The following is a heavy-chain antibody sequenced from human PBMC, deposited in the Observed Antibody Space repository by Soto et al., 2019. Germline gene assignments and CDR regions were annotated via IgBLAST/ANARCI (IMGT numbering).Heavy chain of an antibody. CDR1: GYNFNSHS. CDR2: INPNTGNP. V-gene: IGHV7-4-1*01. D-gene: IGHD1-26*01. Sequence: QVQLVQSGSESLQPGASVKVSCKGSGYNFNSHSINWLRQAPGQGLEWMGWINPNTGNPTYEQGFTGRFVFSVDTVVSTADVQICRQKADDSAVYYCARDRASGSFDYWGQGTLVTVSS. J-gene: IGHJ4*02. CDR3: ARDRASGSFDY.